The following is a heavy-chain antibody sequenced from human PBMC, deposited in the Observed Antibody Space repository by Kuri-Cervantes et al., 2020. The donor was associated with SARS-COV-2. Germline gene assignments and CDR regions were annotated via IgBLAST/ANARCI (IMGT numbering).Heavy chain of an antibody. V-gene: IGHV3-30*02. CDR2: IHYDGSNQ. D-gene: IGHD3-10*01. Sequence: GESLKISCAASGFTFSSYGMHWVRQAPGKGPEWVAFIHYDGSNQYYADSVKGRFTISRDNSKNTLYLQMNSLRAEDTAVYYCAVPKGNDYYGSGSYDYWGQGTLGTVSS. CDR3: AVPKGNDYYGSGSYDY. CDR1: GFTFSSYG. J-gene: IGHJ4*02.